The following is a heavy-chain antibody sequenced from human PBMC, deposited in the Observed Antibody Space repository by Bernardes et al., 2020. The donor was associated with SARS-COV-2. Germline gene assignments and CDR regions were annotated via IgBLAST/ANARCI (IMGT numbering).Heavy chain of an antibody. CDR3: ARGGGIEYYFGFDV. D-gene: IGHD3-16*01. Sequence: ASVKVSCMASGHTTAIHWVRQAPGHSLEWMGWINAGNHDTKYSQKFQGRITITRDTAANTAYMELSSLRSEDSAVYYCARGGGIEYYFGFDVWGQGTTVTVSS. J-gene: IGHJ6*02. CDR2: INAGNHDT. V-gene: IGHV1-3*01. CDR1: GHTTA.